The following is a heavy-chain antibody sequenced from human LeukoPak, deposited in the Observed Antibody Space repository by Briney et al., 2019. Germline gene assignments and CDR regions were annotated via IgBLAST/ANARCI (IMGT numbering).Heavy chain of an antibody. D-gene: IGHD2-2*01. J-gene: IGHJ3*02. Sequence: PGGSLRLSCAVSGFTFSSYAMSWVRQAPGKGLEWLSYISSSSSPIYYADSVKGRFTISRDNAKNSLYLQMNSLRVEDTALYYCARSAYCTSTSCLNGRGAFDIWGQGTMVTVSS. CDR3: ARSAYCTSTSCLNGRGAFDI. CDR1: GFTFSSYA. V-gene: IGHV3-48*04. CDR2: ISSSSSPI.